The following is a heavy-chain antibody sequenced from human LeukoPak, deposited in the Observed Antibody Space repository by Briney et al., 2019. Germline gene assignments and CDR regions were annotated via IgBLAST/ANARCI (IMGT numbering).Heavy chain of an antibody. Sequence: GGSLRLSCAASGFTFSSYGMHWVRQAPGKGLEWVAVIWYDVSNKYYADSVKGRFTISRDNSKNTLYLQMNSLRAEDTAVYYCASEPYCSSTSCYAYWGQGTLVTVSS. V-gene: IGHV3-33*01. CDR2: IWYDVSNK. D-gene: IGHD2-2*01. CDR3: ASEPYCSSTSCYAY. J-gene: IGHJ4*02. CDR1: GFTFSSYG.